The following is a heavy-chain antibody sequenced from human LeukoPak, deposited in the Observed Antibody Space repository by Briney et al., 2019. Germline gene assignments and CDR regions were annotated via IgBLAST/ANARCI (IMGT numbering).Heavy chain of an antibody. CDR3: AELGITMIGGV. CDR2: ISESGGTT. V-gene: IGHV3-23*01. D-gene: IGHD3-10*02. Sequence: SCKASGYTFSSYAMNWVRQAPGKGLEWVSSISESGGTTDYADSVKGRFTISRDNAKNSLYLQMNSLRAEDTAVYYCAELGITMIGGVWGKGTTVTISS. J-gene: IGHJ6*04. CDR1: GYTFSSYA.